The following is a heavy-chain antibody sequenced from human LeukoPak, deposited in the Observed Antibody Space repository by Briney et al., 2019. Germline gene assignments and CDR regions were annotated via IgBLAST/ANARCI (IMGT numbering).Heavy chain of an antibody. D-gene: IGHD3/OR15-3a*01. CDR2: INSDGTTT. Sequence: GGSLRLSCAASGFSFSNSWMHWVRQAPGKGLVWVSRINSDGTTTYYADSVKGRFTISRDNAKNTLFLQMNSLRPEDTALYYCARHPYLAHVWTGYPHYWGQGTLVTVSS. CDR1: GFSFSNSW. J-gene: IGHJ4*02. V-gene: IGHV3-74*01. CDR3: ARHPYLAHVWTGYPHY.